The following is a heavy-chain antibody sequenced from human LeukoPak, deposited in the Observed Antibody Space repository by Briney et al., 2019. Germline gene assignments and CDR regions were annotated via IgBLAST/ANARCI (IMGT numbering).Heavy chain of an antibody. Sequence: SVKVSCKASGGTFSSCTISWVRQAPGQGLEWMGRIIPILGIANYAQKFQGRVTITADKSTSTAYMELSSLRSEDTAVYYCARDLDYYGSGSYYNPVWFDPWGQGTLVTVSS. CDR1: GGTFSSCT. V-gene: IGHV1-69*04. CDR2: IIPILGIA. CDR3: ARDLDYYGSGSYYNPVWFDP. D-gene: IGHD3-10*01. J-gene: IGHJ5*02.